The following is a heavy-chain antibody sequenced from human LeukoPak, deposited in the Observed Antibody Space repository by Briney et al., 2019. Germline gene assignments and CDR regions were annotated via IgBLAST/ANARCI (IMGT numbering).Heavy chain of an antibody. Sequence: PSETLSLTCTVSGGSISSYYWSWTRQPPGKGLEWIGYIYYSGSTNYNPSLKSRVTISVDTSKNQFSLKLSSVTAADTAVYYCARANTYGSGIDYWGQGTLVTVSS. D-gene: IGHD3-10*01. J-gene: IGHJ4*02. V-gene: IGHV4-59*01. CDR3: ARANTYGSGIDY. CDR1: GGSISSYY. CDR2: IYYSGST.